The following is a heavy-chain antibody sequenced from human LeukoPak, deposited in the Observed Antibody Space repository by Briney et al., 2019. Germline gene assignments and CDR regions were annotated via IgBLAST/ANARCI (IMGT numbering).Heavy chain of an antibody. CDR2: INPNSGGT. D-gene: IGHD3-10*01. CDR3: ARGGPHYSGTYYDGFDI. Sequence: GASVKVSCKTSGYIFIDYYIHWLRQAPGQGLEWMGWINPNSGGTSYAQKFQGWVTMTSDTSISTACMELNRLKSDDTAVYYCARGGPHYSGTYYDGFDIWGQGTMVTVSS. CDR1: GYIFIDYY. J-gene: IGHJ3*02. V-gene: IGHV1-2*04.